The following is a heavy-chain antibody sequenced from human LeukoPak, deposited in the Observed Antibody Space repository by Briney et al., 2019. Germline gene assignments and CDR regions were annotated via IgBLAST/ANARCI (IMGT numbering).Heavy chain of an antibody. D-gene: IGHD6-6*01. V-gene: IGHV3-30*02. CDR1: GFTFSSYG. Sequence: GGSLRLSCAASGFTFSSYGMHWVRQAPGKGLEWVAFIRYDGSNKYYADSVKGRFTISRDNSKNTLYLQMNSLRAEDTAVYYCAKDGSIAARPGYYFDYWSQGTLVTVSS. CDR3: AKDGSIAARPGYYFDY. J-gene: IGHJ4*02. CDR2: IRYDGSNK.